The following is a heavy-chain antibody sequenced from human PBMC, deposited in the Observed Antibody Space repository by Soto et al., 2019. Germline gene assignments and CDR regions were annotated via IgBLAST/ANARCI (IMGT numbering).Heavy chain of an antibody. CDR3: ARDPAIYSGKFDYGLDV. J-gene: IGHJ6*02. Sequence: EVQLVESGGGLVQAGGSLRLFCAASGFTFSNYEMNWVRQAPGKRLEWVSYIGNRGRTIYYADSVKGRFTISRDNAKNSLYLQMNSLRAEDTAVYYCARDPAIYSGKFDYGLDVWGQGTTVTVSS. CDR1: GFTFSNYE. D-gene: IGHD4-4*01. CDR2: IGNRGRTI. V-gene: IGHV3-48*03.